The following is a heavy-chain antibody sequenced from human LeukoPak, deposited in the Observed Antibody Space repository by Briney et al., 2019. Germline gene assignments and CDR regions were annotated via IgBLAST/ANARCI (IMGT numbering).Heavy chain of an antibody. V-gene: IGHV3-30*18. J-gene: IGHJ4*02. CDR2: ISFDGGKK. CDR1: GFTFSSYG. Sequence: GGSLRLSCAASGFTFSSYGMHWVRQAPGKGLEWVALISFDGGKKYYADSVKGRFTIPRDNSKNTLYLQMNSLRAEDTAVYYCAKRLITVTTWFDYWGQGTLVTVSS. D-gene: IGHD4-17*01. CDR3: AKRLITVTTWFDY.